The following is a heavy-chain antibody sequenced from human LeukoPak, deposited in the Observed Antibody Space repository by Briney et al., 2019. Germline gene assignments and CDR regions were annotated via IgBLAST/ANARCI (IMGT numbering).Heavy chain of an antibody. Sequence: PGGSLRLSCAASGFTFSSYSMNWVRQAPGKGLEWVSSISSSSSYIYYADSVKGRFTISRDNAKNSLYLQMNGLRAEDTAVYYCARDFHPSGYTGLDAFDIWGQGTMVTVSS. CDR1: GFTFSSYS. J-gene: IGHJ3*02. D-gene: IGHD3-22*01. V-gene: IGHV3-21*01. CDR2: ISSSSSYI. CDR3: ARDFHPSGYTGLDAFDI.